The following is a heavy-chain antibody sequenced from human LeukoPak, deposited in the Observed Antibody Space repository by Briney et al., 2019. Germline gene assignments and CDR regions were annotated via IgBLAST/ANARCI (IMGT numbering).Heavy chain of an antibody. Sequence: GGSLRLSCAASGFSFNKAWMNWVRQATGKGLEWVGRIKSKTDGETTDYAAPVKGRFIISRDDSKNTLYLEMNSLKIEDTAVYYCATPQMNYDFWRSFGYYYYMDFWGKGTTVIVSS. CDR1: GFSFNKAW. V-gene: IGHV3-15*07. CDR2: IKSKTDGETT. CDR3: ATPQMNYDFWRSFGYYYYMDF. J-gene: IGHJ6*03. D-gene: IGHD3-3*01.